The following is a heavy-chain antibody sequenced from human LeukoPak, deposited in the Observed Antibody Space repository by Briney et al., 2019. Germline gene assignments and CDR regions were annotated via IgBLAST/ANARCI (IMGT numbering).Heavy chain of an antibody. D-gene: IGHD3-16*01. CDR1: GFSFSSYA. V-gene: IGHV3-23*01. CDR2: ISGSDGST. CDR3: AKDGGQGADY. J-gene: IGHJ4*02. Sequence: GGSLRLSCAASGFSFSSYAMSWVRQAPGKGLEWVSGISGSDGSTYYADSVKGRFTVSRDNSKNTLYLQMNSLRAEDMAVYYCAKDGGQGADYWGQGTLVSVSS.